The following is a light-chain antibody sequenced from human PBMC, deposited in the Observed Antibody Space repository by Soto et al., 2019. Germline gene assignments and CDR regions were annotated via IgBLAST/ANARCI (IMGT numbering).Light chain of an antibody. J-gene: IGKJ4*01. V-gene: IGKV3-11*01. Sequence: EIVLTQSPATLSLFPGERATLSCRASQTAFTALAWYQKKTGQAPRLLVHGASNRASGIPARFSGSGSGTDFTLTISSLEPEDFGFFYCQQQSHCPITFGGGTKVEIK. CDR3: QQQSHCPIT. CDR2: GAS. CDR1: QTAFTA.